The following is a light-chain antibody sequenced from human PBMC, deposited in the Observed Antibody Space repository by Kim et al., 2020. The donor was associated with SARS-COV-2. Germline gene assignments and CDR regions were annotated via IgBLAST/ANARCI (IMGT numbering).Light chain of an antibody. J-gene: IGLJ1*01. CDR3: SSFTTSISYV. CDR1: SGDSGPSKF. V-gene: IGLV2-14*03. CDR2: DVS. Sequence: GQSMTSSCTGTSGDSGPSKFVSWNHEHPGKAPNLLIYDVSKRPSGLSDRFSASKSGNTASLTISGLQAEDEADYYCSSFTTSISYVFGTGTKVTVL.